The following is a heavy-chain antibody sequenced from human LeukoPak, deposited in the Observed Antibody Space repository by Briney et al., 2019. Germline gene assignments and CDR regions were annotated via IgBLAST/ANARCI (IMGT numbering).Heavy chain of an antibody. Sequence: PGGSLRLSCAASGFTVSSNYMSWVRQAPGKGLEWVSAIYSGGSTYSADSVKGRFTISRDNSKNTLYLQMNSLRADDTAVYYCAGVAPGNYFDYWGQGTLVTVSS. CDR1: GFTVSSNY. D-gene: IGHD2-15*01. J-gene: IGHJ4*02. V-gene: IGHV3-53*01. CDR2: IYSGGST. CDR3: AGVAPGNYFDY.